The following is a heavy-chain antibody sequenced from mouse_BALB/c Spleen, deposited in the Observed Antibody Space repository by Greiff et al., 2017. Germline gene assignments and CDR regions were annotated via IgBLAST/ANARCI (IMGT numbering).Heavy chain of an antibody. J-gene: IGHJ3*01. V-gene: IGHV1-69*02. CDR3: TRGDQVGFAY. CDR2: IYPSDSYT. Sequence: VQLQQSGAELVRPGASVKLSCKASGYTFTSYWINWVKQRPGQGLEWIGNIYPSDSYTNYNQKFKDKATLTVDKSSSTAYMQLSSPTSEDSAVYYCTRGDQVGFAYWGQGTLVTVSA. D-gene: IGHD1-3*01. CDR1: GYTFTSYW.